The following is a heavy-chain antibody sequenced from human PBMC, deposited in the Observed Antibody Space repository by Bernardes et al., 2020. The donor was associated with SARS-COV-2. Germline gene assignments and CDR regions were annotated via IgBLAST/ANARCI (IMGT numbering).Heavy chain of an antibody. CDR2: LHSSGSS. D-gene: IGHD2-21*02. CDR1: GGSISSSNYY. Sequence: SDTMCLTCSVSGGSISSSNYYWGWLRQPPGKGLEWIGSLHSSGSSYYKPYLQGRVTESTDTSKNQFSLRLSFVTAADTAVYFCAGSSCGIDCYIGGLRSWDYGMDVWGQGTTVTVSS. CDR3: AGSSCGIDCYIGGLRSWDYGMDV. J-gene: IGHJ6*02. V-gene: IGHV4-39*01.